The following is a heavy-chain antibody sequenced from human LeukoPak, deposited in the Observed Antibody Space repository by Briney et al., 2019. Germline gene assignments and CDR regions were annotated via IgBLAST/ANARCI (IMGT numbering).Heavy chain of an antibody. CDR2: INSDGSWT. V-gene: IGHV3-74*01. D-gene: IGHD5-18*01. J-gene: IGHJ6*02. CDR1: GNYW. Sequence: GGSLRLSCAASGNYWMHWVRQVPGKGLVWVSHINSDGSWTSYADSVKGRFTISKDNAKNTLYLQMNSLRAEDTAVYYCAKGGSTAMVLSLYYGMDVWGQGTTVTVSS. CDR3: AKGGSTAMVLSLYYGMDV.